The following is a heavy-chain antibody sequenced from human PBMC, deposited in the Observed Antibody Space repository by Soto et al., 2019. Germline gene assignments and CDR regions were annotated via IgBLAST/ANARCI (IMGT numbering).Heavy chain of an antibody. CDR1: VGSVSSGSYY. CDR3: AREGFPKLPNYDFWSGQYYYYGMDV. V-gene: IGHV4-61*01. CDR2: IYYSGST. Sequence: SETLSLTCTVSVGSVSSGSYYWSWIRQPPGKGLEWIGYIYYSGSTNYNPSLKSRVTISVDTSKNQFSLKLSSVTAADTAVYYCAREGFPKLPNYDFWSGQYYYYGMDVWGQGTTVTVSS. J-gene: IGHJ6*02. D-gene: IGHD3-3*01.